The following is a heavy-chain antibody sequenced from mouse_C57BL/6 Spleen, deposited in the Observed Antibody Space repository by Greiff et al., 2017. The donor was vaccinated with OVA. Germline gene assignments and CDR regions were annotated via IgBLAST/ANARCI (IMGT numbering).Heavy chain of an antibody. J-gene: IGHJ4*01. CDR1: GFTFSSYA. CDR3: TRDGSITTVVATPYYAMDY. Sequence: DVMLVESGEGLVKPGGSLKLSCAASGFTFSSYAMSWVRQTPEKRLEWVAYISSGGDYIYYADTVKGRFTISRDNARNTLYLQMSSLKSEDTAMYYCTRDGSITTVVATPYYAMDYWGQGTSVTVSS. D-gene: IGHD1-1*01. V-gene: IGHV5-9-1*02. CDR2: ISSGGDYI.